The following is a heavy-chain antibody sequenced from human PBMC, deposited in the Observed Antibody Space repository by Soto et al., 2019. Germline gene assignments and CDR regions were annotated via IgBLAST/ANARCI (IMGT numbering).Heavy chain of an antibody. D-gene: IGHD3-22*01. CDR1: GGSISSGGYY. CDR3: ARGGNYYDSSGYTIPLNDAFDI. Sequence: SETLSLTCTVSGGSISSGGYYWSWIRHHPGKGLEWIGYIYYSGSTYYNPSLKSRVTISVDTSKNQFSLKLSSVTAADTAVYYCARGGNYYDSSGYTIPLNDAFDIWGKGTMVTVSS. V-gene: IGHV4-31*03. CDR2: IYYSGST. J-gene: IGHJ3*02.